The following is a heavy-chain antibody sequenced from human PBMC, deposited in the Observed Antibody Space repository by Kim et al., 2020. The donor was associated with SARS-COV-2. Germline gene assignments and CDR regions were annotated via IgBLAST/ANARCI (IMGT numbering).Heavy chain of an antibody. J-gene: IGHJ4*01. CDR3: ARAYTRRYYDSSGSYFD. V-gene: IGHV3-30*04. CDR1: GFTFSSYA. D-gene: IGHD3-22*01. CDR2: ISYDGSNK. Sequence: GGSLRLSCAASGFTFSSYAMHWVRQAPGKGLEWVAVISYDGSNKYYADSVKGRFTISRDNSKNTLYLQMNSLRAEDTAVYYCARAYTRRYYDSSGSYFD.